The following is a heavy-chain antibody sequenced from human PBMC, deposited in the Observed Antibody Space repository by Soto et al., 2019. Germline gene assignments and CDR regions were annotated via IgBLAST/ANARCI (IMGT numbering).Heavy chain of an antibody. CDR2: ISGSGGSA. D-gene: IGHD2-2*01. V-gene: IGHV3-23*01. CDR1: GFTFSNYA. Sequence: GGSLRLSCAASGFTFSNYAMTWVRQGPGKGLEWVSAISGSGGSAYYADSVKGRFTISRDNSKNTLYLQMNSLRADDSVVYYCAKDPYSGVLVPVAIGFDPWGPGTLVTVSS. J-gene: IGHJ5*02. CDR3: AKDPYSGVLVPVAIGFDP.